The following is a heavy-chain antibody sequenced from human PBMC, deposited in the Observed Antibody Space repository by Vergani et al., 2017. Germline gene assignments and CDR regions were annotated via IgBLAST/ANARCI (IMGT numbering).Heavy chain of an antibody. CDR2: INPNSGGT. Sequence: QVQLVQSGAEVKKPGASVKVSCKASGYTFTGYYMHWVRQAPGQGLEWMGWINPNSGGTNYAQKFQCRVTMTRDTSISTAYMELSRLRSDDTAVYYCARDLIAAAGTWQYREVYWGQGTLVTVSS. J-gene: IGHJ4*02. D-gene: IGHD6-13*01. CDR3: ARDLIAAAGTWQYREVY. V-gene: IGHV1-2*02. CDR1: GYTFTGYY.